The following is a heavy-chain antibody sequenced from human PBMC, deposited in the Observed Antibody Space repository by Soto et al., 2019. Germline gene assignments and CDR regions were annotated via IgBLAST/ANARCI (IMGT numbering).Heavy chain of an antibody. Sequence: QVQLVESGGGLVKPGGSLRLSCTASGFTFSDYYMSWIRQAPGRGLEWVSYISSSSDHTNYADSVKGRFTISRDNAENXXXXXXXXXXXXXXXXXXXXXXXXRGRGGWYSDDHWGQGALVTVSS. D-gene: IGHD6-19*01. J-gene: IGHJ4*02. CDR2: ISSSSDHT. CDR1: GFTFSDYY. CDR3: XXXXXRGRGGWYSDDH. V-gene: IGHV3-11*05.